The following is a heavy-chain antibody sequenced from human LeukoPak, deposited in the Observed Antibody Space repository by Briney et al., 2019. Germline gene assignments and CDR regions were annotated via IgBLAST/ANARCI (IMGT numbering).Heavy chain of an antibody. CDR3: AKDGGYCSGGSCYSPLDY. V-gene: IGHV3-30*18. J-gene: IGHJ4*02. Sequence: GGSLRLSCAASRFTFSSYGMHWVRQAPGKGLEWVAVISYDGSNKYYADSVKGRFTISRDNSKNTLYLQMNSLRAEDTAVYYCAKDGGYCSGGSCYSPLDYWGQGTLVTVSS. D-gene: IGHD2-15*01. CDR2: ISYDGSNK. CDR1: RFTFSSYG.